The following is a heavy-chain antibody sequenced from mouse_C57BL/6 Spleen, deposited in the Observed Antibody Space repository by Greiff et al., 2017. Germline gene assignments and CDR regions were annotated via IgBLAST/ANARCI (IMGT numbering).Heavy chain of an antibody. CDR1: GFTFSSYA. J-gene: IGHJ4*01. D-gene: IGHD1-1*01. CDR2: ISSGGDYI. Sequence: EVKLVESGEGLVKPGGSLKLSCAASGFTFSSYAMSWVRQTPEKRLEWVAYISSGGDYIYYADTVKGRFTISRDNARNTLYLQMSSLKSEDTAMYYCTRGHYGSSYAMDYWGQGTSVTVSS. CDR3: TRGHYGSSYAMDY. V-gene: IGHV5-9-1*02.